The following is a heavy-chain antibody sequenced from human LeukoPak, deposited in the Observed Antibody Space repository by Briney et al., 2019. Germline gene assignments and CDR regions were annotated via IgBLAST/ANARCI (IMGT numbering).Heavy chain of an antibody. V-gene: IGHV4-34*01. J-gene: IGHJ4*02. CDR3: ARHSYGYAEYDY. Sequence: SETLSLTCAVYGGSFSGYYWSWIRQPPGKGLEWIGEINHSGSTNYNPSLKSRVTISVDTSKNQFSLKPSSVTAADTAVYYCARHSYGYAEYDYWGQGTLVTVSS. D-gene: IGHD5-18*01. CDR1: GGSFSGYY. CDR2: INHSGST.